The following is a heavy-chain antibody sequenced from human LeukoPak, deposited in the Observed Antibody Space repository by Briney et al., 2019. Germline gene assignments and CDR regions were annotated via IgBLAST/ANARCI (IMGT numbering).Heavy chain of an antibody. V-gene: IGHV3-7*01. CDR3: ATSSASSGND. Sequence: GGSLRLSCAASGFTFSSYSMNWVRQAPGKGLEWVANIKQDGSERYYVDSVKGRFTISRDNAKNSLYLEMNSLRVEDTALYYCATSSASSGNDWGQGTLVTVSS. J-gene: IGHJ4*02. CDR1: GFTFSSYS. CDR2: IKQDGSER. D-gene: IGHD3-22*01.